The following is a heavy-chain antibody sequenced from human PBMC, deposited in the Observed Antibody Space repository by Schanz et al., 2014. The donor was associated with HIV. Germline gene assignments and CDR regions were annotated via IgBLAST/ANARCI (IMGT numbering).Heavy chain of an antibody. CDR2: ISSSSSYM. CDR1: GFIFSSFS. J-gene: IGHJ4*02. V-gene: IGHV3-21*01. CDR3: ARETRSCGGDCYPLDY. Sequence: EVQVVESGGGLVKPGGSLRLSCAASGFIFSSFSMNWVRQAPGKGLEWVSSISSSSSYMYYADSVKGRFTISRDNAKNPLYLQMNSLRPEDTAVYYCARETRSCGGDCYPLDYWGQGTLVTVSS. D-gene: IGHD2-21*02.